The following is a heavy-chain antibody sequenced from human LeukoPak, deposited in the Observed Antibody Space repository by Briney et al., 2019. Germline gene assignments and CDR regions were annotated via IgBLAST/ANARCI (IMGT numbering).Heavy chain of an antibody. Sequence: ASVKCSCMASGYTFTGYYMHWVRQAPEQRLEWMGWINPNSGGTKYAQKFQDWVTMTRDTSISTAYMELRRLRSDDTAVYYCARGSPLYPNAPDYWGQGTLVTVSS. CDR1: GYTFTGYY. V-gene: IGHV1-2*04. CDR3: ARGSPLYPNAPDY. CDR2: INPNSGGT. D-gene: IGHD3-16*01. J-gene: IGHJ4*02.